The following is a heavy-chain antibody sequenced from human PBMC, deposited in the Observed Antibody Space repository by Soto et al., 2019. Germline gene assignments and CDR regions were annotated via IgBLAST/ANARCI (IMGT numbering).Heavy chain of an antibody. Sequence: GASVKVSCKASGYTFTSYGISWVRQAPGQGLEWMGWISAYNGNTNYAQKLQGRVTMTTDTSTSTAYMELNSLRAEDTAVYYCAKGGERYYFDYWGQGTLXTVSS. CDR1: GYTFTSYG. CDR2: ISAYNGNT. D-gene: IGHD3-16*01. CDR3: AKGGERYYFDY. J-gene: IGHJ4*02. V-gene: IGHV1-18*01.